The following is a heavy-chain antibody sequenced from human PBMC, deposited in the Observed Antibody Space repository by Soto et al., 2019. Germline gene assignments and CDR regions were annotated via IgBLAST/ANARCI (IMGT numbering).Heavy chain of an antibody. CDR1: GGSISSYY. CDR3: ARRYGRYFDY. D-gene: IGHD4-17*01. Sequence: QVQLQESGPGLVKPSETLSLTCTVSGGSISSYYWSWIRQPPGKGLEWIGYIYYSGSTNYNPSLXSXVXIXXDTSKNQFSRKLSSVTAADTAVYYCARRYGRYFDYWGQGTLVTVSS. V-gene: IGHV4-59*08. CDR2: IYYSGST. J-gene: IGHJ4*02.